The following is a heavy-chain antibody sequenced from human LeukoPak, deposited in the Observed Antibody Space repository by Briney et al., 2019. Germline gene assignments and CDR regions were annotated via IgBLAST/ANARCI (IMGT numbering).Heavy chain of an antibody. J-gene: IGHJ5*02. CDR3: AAFDAGDCGGACPYFSFP. Sequence: SVKVSCKASGFTFASSAVQWVRQARGQRLEWIGWIVVGSANTNYAQKFQERVTITRDMSTGTAYMELSSLRSEDTAVYYCAAFDAGDCGGACPYFSFPWGQGTLVTVSS. V-gene: IGHV1-58*01. CDR1: GFTFASSA. CDR2: IVVGSANT. D-gene: IGHD2-21*02.